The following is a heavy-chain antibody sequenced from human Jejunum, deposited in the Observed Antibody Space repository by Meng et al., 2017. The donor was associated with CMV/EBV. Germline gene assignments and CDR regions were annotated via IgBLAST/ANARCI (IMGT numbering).Heavy chain of an antibody. D-gene: IGHD4-11*01. V-gene: IGHV3-30*18. CDR1: GFSFRANN. Sequence: LSCVASGFSFRANNMYWGRQAPGKGLEWVEGVAFDGGIKNDADSVKSRFTVSRDNSKNTLLLQMDSLRAEDTALYYCTKSNYGWSFEYWGQGTLVTVSS. J-gene: IGHJ4*02. CDR3: TKSNYGWSFEY. CDR2: VAFDGGIK.